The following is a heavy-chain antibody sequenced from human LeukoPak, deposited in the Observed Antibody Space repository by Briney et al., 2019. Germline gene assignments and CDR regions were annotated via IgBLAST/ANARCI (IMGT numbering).Heavy chain of an antibody. CDR3: ARWVGGFYSSSWRPQYPDY. CDR1: GGSIRSGDFY. V-gene: IGHV4-30-4*01. D-gene: IGHD6-13*01. Sequence: SETLSLTCTVSGGSIRSGDFYWSWIRQPPGKGLEWIGYIYYSGSTNYNPSLKSRVTISKDTSKNQFSLKLSSVTAADTAVYYCARWVGGFYSSSWRPQYPDYWGQGTLVTVSS. CDR2: IYYSGST. J-gene: IGHJ4*02.